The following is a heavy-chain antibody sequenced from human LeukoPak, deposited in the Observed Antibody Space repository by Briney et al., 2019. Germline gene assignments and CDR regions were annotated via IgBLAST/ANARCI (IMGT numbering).Heavy chain of an antibody. CDR2: ISGSGGST. D-gene: IGHD2/OR15-2a*01. J-gene: IGHJ4*02. CDR3: AKDRDTTAYPRWDY. CDR1: GFTFNSYA. V-gene: IGHV3-23*01. Sequence: PGGSLRLSCAASGFTFNSYAMSWVRQAPGKGLERVSAISGSGGSTYYADSVKGRFTISRDISKNTLYLQMNSLRAEDTAVYYCAKDRDTTAYPRWDYWGRGTLVTVSS.